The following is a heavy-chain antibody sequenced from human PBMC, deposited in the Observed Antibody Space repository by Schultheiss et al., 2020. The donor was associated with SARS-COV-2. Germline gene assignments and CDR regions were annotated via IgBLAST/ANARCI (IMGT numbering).Heavy chain of an antibody. J-gene: IGHJ5*02. V-gene: IGHV3-48*01. CDR3: ARHATYYENYNWFDP. CDR1: GFTFSSYS. D-gene: IGHD3-3*01. Sequence: GESLKISCAASGFTFSSYSMNWVRQAPGKGLEWVSYISSSSSTIYYADSVKGRFTISRDNSKNTLYLQMNSLRAEDTAVYYCARHATYYENYNWFDPWGQGTLVTVSS. CDR2: ISSSSSTI.